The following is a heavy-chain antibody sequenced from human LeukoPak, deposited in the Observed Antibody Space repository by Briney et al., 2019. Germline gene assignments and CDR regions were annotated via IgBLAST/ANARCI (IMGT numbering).Heavy chain of an antibody. CDR2: ISGSGGTT. J-gene: IGHJ4*02. D-gene: IGHD3-16*02. CDR1: GFTFSSYA. V-gene: IGHV3-23*01. CDR3: AKEDCHWGSYRLDY. Sequence: TGGSLRLSCAASGFTFSSYAMSWVRQAPGKGLEWVSTISGSGGTTSYADSVKGRFTISRDNSRNTLSLQLYSLRGEDTALYYCAKEDCHWGSYRLDYWGQGTLVTVSS.